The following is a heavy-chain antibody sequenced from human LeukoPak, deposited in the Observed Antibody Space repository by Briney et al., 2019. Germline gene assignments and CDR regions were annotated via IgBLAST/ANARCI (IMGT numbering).Heavy chain of an antibody. J-gene: IGHJ4*02. D-gene: IGHD6-19*01. CDR1: GFTFSSYN. CDR3: AKEDSNGWYFFDY. Sequence: GGSLRPSCAASGFTFSSYNINWVRQAPGKGLEWVSSISSSSSYIYYADSVKGRFTISRDNAKNSLYLQMNSLRAEDTAVYYCAKEDSNGWYFFDYWGQGTLVTVAS. CDR2: ISSSSSYI. V-gene: IGHV3-21*01.